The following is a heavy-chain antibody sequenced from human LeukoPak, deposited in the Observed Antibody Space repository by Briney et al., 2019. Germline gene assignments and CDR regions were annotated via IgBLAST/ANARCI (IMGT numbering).Heavy chain of an antibody. J-gene: IGHJ6*02. Sequence: GASVKVSCKASGYTFTSYGISWVRQAPGQGLEWMGWISAYNGNTNYAQKLQGRVTMTTDTSTSTAYMELRSLRSDDTAVYYCARYSSRRDYYYGMDVWGQGTLVTVSS. CDR3: ARYSSRRDYYYGMDV. CDR1: GYTFTSYG. CDR2: ISAYNGNT. V-gene: IGHV1-18*01. D-gene: IGHD6-13*01.